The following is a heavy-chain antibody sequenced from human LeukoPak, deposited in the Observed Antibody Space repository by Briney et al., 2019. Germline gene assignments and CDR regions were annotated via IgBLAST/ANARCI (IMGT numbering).Heavy chain of an antibody. CDR3: ARGLTMIVVVMDY. CDR1: GFTFSSYA. D-gene: IGHD3-22*01. Sequence: GGSLRLSCAASGFTFSSYAMHWVRQAPGKGLEWVAVISYDGSNKYYADSVEGRFTISRDNSKNTLYLQMNSLRAEDTAVYYCARGLTMIVVVMDYWGQGTLVTVSS. CDR2: ISYDGSNK. J-gene: IGHJ4*02. V-gene: IGHV3-30-3*01.